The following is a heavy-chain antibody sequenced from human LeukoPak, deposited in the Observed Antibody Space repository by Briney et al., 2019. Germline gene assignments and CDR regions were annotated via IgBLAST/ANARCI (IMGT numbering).Heavy chain of an antibody. D-gene: IGHD6-13*01. CDR3: ARLSSSLVGSQFDP. J-gene: IGHJ5*02. CDR1: GFTVSSNY. Sequence: PGGSLRLSCAASGFTVSSNYMSWVRQAPGKGLEWVSVIYSGGSTYYADSVKGRFTISRDNSKNTLYLQMNSLRAEDTAVYYCARLSSSLVGSQFDPWGQGTLVTVSS. CDR2: IYSGGST. V-gene: IGHV3-53*01.